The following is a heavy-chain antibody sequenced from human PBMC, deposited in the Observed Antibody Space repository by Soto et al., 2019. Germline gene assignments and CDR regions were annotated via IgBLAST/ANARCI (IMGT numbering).Heavy chain of an antibody. CDR3: ARLFSDFGVVITPYYYYGKEV. V-gene: IGHV4-34*01. CDR1: GGSFSGYY. J-gene: IGHJ6*02. CDR2: INHSGST. Sequence: SETLSLTCAVYGGSFSGYYWSWIRQPPGKGLEWIGEINHSGSTNYNPSLKSRVTISVDTSKNQFSLKLSSVTAADTAVYYCARLFSDFGVVITPYYYYGKEVCGPGPKVTVS. D-gene: IGHD3-3*01.